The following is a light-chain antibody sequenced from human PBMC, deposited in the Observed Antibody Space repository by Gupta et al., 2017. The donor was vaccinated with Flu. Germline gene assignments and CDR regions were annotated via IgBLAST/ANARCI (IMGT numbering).Light chain of an antibody. CDR1: QDIRIY. CDR3: QQYENLPP. J-gene: IGKJ1*01. CDR2: DAS. V-gene: IGKV1-33*01. Sequence: VGRRVTIKCQASQDIRIYLNWYQQRPGKAPKLLIYDASNLENGVPSRFSGRGSGTHFTFTISSRQPEVIETYYCQQYENLPPFGQGTKVEIK.